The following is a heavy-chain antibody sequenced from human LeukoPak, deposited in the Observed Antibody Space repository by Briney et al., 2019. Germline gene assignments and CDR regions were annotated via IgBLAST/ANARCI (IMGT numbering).Heavy chain of an antibody. V-gene: IGHV3-23*01. D-gene: IGHD3-22*01. CDR2: ISGGGGST. CDR1: GFTFTSYS. CDR3: STTYYYDSSEGY. Sequence: GGSLRLSCAASGFTFTSYSMNWVRQAPGKGLEWVSTISGGGGSTYYADSVKGRFTISRDNSKNTLYLQMNSLKTEDTAVYYCSTTYYYDSSEGYWGQGTLVTVSS. J-gene: IGHJ4*02.